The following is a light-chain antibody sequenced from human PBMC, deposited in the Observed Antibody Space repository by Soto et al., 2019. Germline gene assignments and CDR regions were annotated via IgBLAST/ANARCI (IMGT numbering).Light chain of an antibody. Sequence: EIVLTQSPATLALSPGERATLSCRASQSVSTYLAWYQQKAGQAPKLLIYDASNRATGIPARFSGSGSGTDFTLTSSLLQPEDFAVYYCQQSHDWLTFGGGTKVEIK. J-gene: IGKJ4*01. CDR2: DAS. CDR1: QSVSTY. CDR3: QQSHDWLT. V-gene: IGKV3-11*01.